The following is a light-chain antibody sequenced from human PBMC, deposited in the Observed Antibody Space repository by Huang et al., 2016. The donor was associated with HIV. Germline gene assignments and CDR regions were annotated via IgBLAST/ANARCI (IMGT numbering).Light chain of an antibody. V-gene: IGKV3D-11*02. CDR3: QQRSNWHPLS. J-gene: IGKJ4*01. Sequence: EIVLTQYPANLSLSPGERATLSCRASQSVSSYLAWYQQKPGHAPRLLIYDASNRATGIPSRFSGSGPGTDFTLTISSLEPEDFAVYYCQQRSNWHPLSFGGGTKVEMK. CDR2: DAS. CDR1: QSVSSY.